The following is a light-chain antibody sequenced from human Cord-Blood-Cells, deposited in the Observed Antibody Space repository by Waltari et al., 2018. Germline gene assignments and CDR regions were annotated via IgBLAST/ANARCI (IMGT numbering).Light chain of an antibody. J-gene: IGLJ2*01. CDR1: SSDVGAYNY. Sequence: QSALTQPPSASGSPGQSVTISCTGTSSDVGAYNYVTWYQQHPAKAPKLMIYEVSKRPSGVPDRFSGSKSGNTASLTVSGLQAEDEADYYCSSYAGSHNLVFGGGTKLTVL. CDR3: SSYAGSHNLV. CDR2: EVS. V-gene: IGLV2-8*01.